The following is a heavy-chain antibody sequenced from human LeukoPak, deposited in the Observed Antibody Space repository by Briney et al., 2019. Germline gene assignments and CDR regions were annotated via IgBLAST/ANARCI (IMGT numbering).Heavy chain of an antibody. D-gene: IGHD3/OR15-3a*01. Sequence: PSETLSLTCAVSGGSISSSYWWTRVRPPPGKGLEWIGEIYHSGSTNYNPSLKSRLTISVDKSKNQFSLKLSSVTAADTAVYYCARSYWTGYHHLDFWGQGTLVTVSS. CDR2: IYHSGST. V-gene: IGHV4-4*02. CDR1: GGSISSSYW. J-gene: IGHJ4*02. CDR3: ARSYWTGYHHLDF.